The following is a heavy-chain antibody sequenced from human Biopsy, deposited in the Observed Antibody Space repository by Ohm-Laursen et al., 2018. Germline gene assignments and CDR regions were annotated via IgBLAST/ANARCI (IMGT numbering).Heavy chain of an antibody. D-gene: IGHD3-22*01. J-gene: IGHJ6*02. CDR1: GGSFRGYY. V-gene: IGHV4-34*01. CDR3: VRGVDYYDPYHYYALDV. CDR2: IYQSGST. Sequence: TLSLTCAVYGGSFRGYYWSWIRQPPGKGLEWIGEIYQSGSTNYKPSLKSRVTISVDMSKNQFSLKLTSVTAADTAVYYCVRGVDYYDPYHYYALDVWGQGTTVTVSS.